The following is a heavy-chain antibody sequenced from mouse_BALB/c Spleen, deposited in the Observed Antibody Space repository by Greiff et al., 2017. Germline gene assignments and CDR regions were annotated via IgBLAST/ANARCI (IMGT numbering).Heavy chain of an antibody. CDR1: GYTFTSYN. CDR2: IYPGNGDT. J-gene: IGHJ3*01. V-gene: IGHV1-12*01. CDR3: ARGGYGSTWFAY. D-gene: IGHD1-1*01. Sequence: QVQLQQPGAELVKPGASVKMSCKASGYTFTSYNMHWVKQTPGQGLEWIGAIYPGNGDTSYNQKFKGKATLTADKSSSTAYMQLSSLTSEDSAVYYCARGGYGSTWFAYWGQGTLVTVSA.